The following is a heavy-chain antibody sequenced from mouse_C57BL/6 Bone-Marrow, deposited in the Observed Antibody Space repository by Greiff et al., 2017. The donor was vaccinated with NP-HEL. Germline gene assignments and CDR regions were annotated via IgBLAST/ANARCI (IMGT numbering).Heavy chain of an antibody. D-gene: IGHD1-1*01. Sequence: EVKVVESGPSLVRPSQTLSLTCTVTGFSINSACYWIWIRQHPGNKLEYIGYTFYSGITYYNPSLESRTYITRDTSKNQFSLKLSSVTPEDTATYSCARYFYGSSSGYWYFDVWGTGTTVTVSS. V-gene: IGHV3-3*01. CDR3: ARYFYGSSSGYWYFDV. CDR1: GFSINSACY. J-gene: IGHJ1*03. CDR2: TFYSGIT.